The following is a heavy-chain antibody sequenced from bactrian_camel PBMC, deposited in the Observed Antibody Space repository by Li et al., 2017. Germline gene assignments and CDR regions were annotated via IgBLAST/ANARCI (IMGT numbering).Heavy chain of an antibody. Sequence: HVQLVESGGGSVQAGGGLRLSCAAAGNTYSGYCMAWFRETPGKEREGVAAIDSDGYIRYADSVKGRYTISFDAAVNTLYLQMNNLKPEDTGMYHCAADRSLVCFDRGYEWHYYGQGTQVTVS. CDR2: IDSDGYI. V-gene: IGHV3S53*01. CDR1: GNTYSGYC. J-gene: IGHJ4*01. CDR3: AADRSLVCFDRGYEWHY. D-gene: IGHD3*01.